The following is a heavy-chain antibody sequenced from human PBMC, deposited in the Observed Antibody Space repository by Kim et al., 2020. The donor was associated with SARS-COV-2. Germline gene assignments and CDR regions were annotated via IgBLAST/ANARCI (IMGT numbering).Heavy chain of an antibody. V-gene: IGHV4-59*01. CDR3: ARGGEEGSGFASYDY. CDR1: GGSISSYY. Sequence: SETLSLTCTVSGGSISSYYWSWIRQPPGRGLEWIGYIYYSGSTNYNPSLKSRVTISVDTSKNQFSLKLSSVTAADTAVYYCARGGEEGSGFASYDYWGQGTLVTVSS. D-gene: IGHD3-3*01. CDR2: IYYSGST. J-gene: IGHJ4*02.